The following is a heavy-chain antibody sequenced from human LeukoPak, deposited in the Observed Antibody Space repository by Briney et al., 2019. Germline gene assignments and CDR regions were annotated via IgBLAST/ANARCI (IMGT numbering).Heavy chain of an antibody. J-gene: IGHJ4*02. D-gene: IGHD3-10*01. V-gene: IGHV3-23*01. CDR2: ISERGGST. CDR1: GITLSNYG. Sequence: GGSLRLYCVVSGITLSNYGMSWVRQASGKGLEGVSGISERGGSTNYADSVKGRFIISRDTSKNTVYLQINSLRVEDTAVYFCAKRGIVIRAVIIIGFHKEAYYFDYWGQGILVTVSS. CDR3: AKRGIVIRAVIIIGFHKEAYYFDY.